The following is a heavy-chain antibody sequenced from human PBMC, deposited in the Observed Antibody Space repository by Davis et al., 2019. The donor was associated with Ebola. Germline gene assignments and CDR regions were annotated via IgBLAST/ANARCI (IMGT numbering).Heavy chain of an antibody. J-gene: IGHJ4*02. Sequence: GESLKISCIASGFTTYWMHWVRQAPGKGLEWVALINGDGTTTTYADSVKGRFTFSRDNAKNTVYLQMNSLRAEDTAVYYCARDGSHYDFDYWGQGTLVTVSS. CDR2: INGDGTTT. D-gene: IGHD3-10*01. V-gene: IGHV3-74*01. CDR1: GFTTYW. CDR3: ARDGSHYDFDY.